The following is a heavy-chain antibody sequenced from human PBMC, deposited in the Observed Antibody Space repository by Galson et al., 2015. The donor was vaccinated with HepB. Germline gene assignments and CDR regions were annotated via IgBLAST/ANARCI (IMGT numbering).Heavy chain of an antibody. D-gene: IGHD3-22*01. V-gene: IGHV3-30*02. Sequence: SLRLSCAASGFTFSSYGMHWVRQAPGKGLEWVAFIRYDGSNKYYADSVKGRFTISRDNSKNTLYLQMNSLRAEDTAVYYCANSYYYDSSGGVPWGQGTLVTVSS. CDR3: ANSYYYDSSGGVP. J-gene: IGHJ5*02. CDR1: GFTFSSYG. CDR2: IRYDGSNK.